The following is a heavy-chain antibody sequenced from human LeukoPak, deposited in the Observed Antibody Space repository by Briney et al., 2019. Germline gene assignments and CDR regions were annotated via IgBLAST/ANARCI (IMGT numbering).Heavy chain of an antibody. J-gene: IGHJ4*02. Sequence: ASVKVSCKASGYTFTSYGISWARQAPGQGLEWMGWISAYNGNTNYAQKLQGRVTMTTDTSTSTAYMELRSLRSDDTAVYYCARTYTTVYGEPNFDYWGQGTLVTVSS. CDR3: ARTYTTVYGEPNFDY. D-gene: IGHD4-17*01. CDR2: ISAYNGNT. CDR1: GYTFTSYG. V-gene: IGHV1-18*01.